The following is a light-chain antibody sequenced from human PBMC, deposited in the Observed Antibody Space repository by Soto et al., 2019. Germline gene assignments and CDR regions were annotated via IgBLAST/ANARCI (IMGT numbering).Light chain of an antibody. Sequence: EIVMTQSPATLSVSPGERVTLSCRASQSVSSNLAWYQQKPGQAPRLLLYGASTRATGIPARFSGSGSGTEFTLTISSLQSEDFEVYYCQQYNDWPLTLGQGTKVAIK. CDR3: QQYNDWPLT. V-gene: IGKV3-15*01. CDR2: GAS. CDR1: QSVSSN. J-gene: IGKJ1*01.